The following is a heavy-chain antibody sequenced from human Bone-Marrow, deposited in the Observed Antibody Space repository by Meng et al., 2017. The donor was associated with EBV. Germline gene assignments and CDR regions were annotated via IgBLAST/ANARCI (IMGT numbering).Heavy chain of an antibody. CDR3: ARAWSVTSGFDP. D-gene: IGHD2-21*02. J-gene: IGHJ5*02. CDR1: GGSISSRNW. V-gene: IGHV4-4*02. Sequence: QVPLQEAGPGRVKPSGTLSLTCAVSGGSISSRNWCSWVRQLPGKGLEWIGEIYHSGSTNYNPSLKSRVTISVDKSKNQFSLKLSSVTAADTAVYYCARAWSVTSGFDPWGQGTLVTVSS. CDR2: IYHSGST.